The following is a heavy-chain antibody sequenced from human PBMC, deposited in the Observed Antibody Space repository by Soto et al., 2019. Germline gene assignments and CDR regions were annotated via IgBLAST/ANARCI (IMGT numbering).Heavy chain of an antibody. CDR2: INHSGST. J-gene: IGHJ6*02. CDR1: GGSFSGYY. CDR3: ARLGQGYYYGMDV. V-gene: IGHV4-34*01. Sequence: SETLSLTCAVYGGSFSGYYWSWIRQPPGKGLEWIGEINHSGSTNYNPSLKSRVTISVHTSKNQFSLKLSSVTAADTAVYYCARLGQGYYYGMDVWGQGTTVTVSS.